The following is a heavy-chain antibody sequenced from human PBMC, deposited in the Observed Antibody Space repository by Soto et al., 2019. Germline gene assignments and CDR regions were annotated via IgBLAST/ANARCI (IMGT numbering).Heavy chain of an antibody. CDR2: IYSGGST. D-gene: IGHD2-15*01. CDR3: ARATYCTGGNCLLDY. J-gene: IGHJ4*02. Sequence: EVQLVESGGGLVQPGGSLRLSCAASEFTVTSNYMSWVRQAPGKGLEWVSVIYSGGSTYYADFVKGRFTISRDNSKNTVYLQMNSLRADDTAVYYCARATYCTGGNCLLDYWGQGPLVTVSS. CDR1: EFTVTSNY. V-gene: IGHV3-53*04.